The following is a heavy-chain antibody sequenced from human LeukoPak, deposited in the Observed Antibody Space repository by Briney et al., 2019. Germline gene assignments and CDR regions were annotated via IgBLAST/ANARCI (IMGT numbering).Heavy chain of an antibody. CDR1: GGSVSSGSYY. CDR3: ARVTLGVSSGWAFFDY. CDR2: IYYSGST. Sequence: SETLSLTCTVSGGSVSSGSYYWSWVRQPPGKGLEWLGYIYYSGSTNYNPSLKSRVTISVDTSKNQFSLKLSSVTAADTAVYYCARVTLGVSSGWAFFDYWGQGTLVTVSS. D-gene: IGHD6-19*01. J-gene: IGHJ4*02. V-gene: IGHV4-61*01.